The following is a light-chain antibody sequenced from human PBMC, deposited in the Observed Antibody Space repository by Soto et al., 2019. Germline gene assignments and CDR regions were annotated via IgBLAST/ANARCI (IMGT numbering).Light chain of an antibody. V-gene: IGKV1-5*01. Sequence: GDSVTITCRASQNIRNWLAWYQQKPGKAPNPLIYDASSLESGVPSRFSGSGSGTEFTLTISSLQPDDFATYYCQHNNGYSWTFGQGTKVDIK. J-gene: IGKJ1*01. CDR1: QNIRNW. CDR2: DAS. CDR3: QHNNGYSWT.